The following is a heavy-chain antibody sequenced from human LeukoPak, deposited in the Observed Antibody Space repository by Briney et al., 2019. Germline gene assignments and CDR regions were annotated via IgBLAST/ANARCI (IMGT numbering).Heavy chain of an antibody. Sequence: GSLRLSCAASGFTFSSYSINWVRQAPGKGLEWLSYISGSSRTISYADSLKGRFTVSRDNAKNSLDLQMNSLRDEDTAVYYCARVGTSGWTSDYWGQGTLVTVSS. CDR1: GFTFSSYS. CDR2: ISGSSRTI. CDR3: ARVGTSGWTSDY. J-gene: IGHJ4*02. V-gene: IGHV3-48*02. D-gene: IGHD6-19*01.